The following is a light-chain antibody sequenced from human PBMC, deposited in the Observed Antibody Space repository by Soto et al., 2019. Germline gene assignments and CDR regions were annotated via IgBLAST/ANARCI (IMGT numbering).Light chain of an antibody. J-gene: IGKJ1*01. Sequence: EIMMSQSPATLSVSPGGRVILSCRASQSVSSNLAWYQQKPGQAPRLLIYGASTRATGIPVRFSGSGSGTEFTLTISSLQSEDLAVYYCQQYDNWPPKTFGQGTKVDI. V-gene: IGKV3-15*01. CDR2: GAS. CDR1: QSVSSN. CDR3: QQYDNWPPKT.